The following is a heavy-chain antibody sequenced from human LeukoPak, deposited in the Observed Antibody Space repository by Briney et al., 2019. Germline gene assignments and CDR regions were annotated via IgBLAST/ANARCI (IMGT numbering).Heavy chain of an antibody. J-gene: IGHJ4*02. CDR2: IYYSGST. V-gene: IGHV4-59*03. D-gene: IGHD5-24*01. CDR1: GGSISSYY. Sequence: PSETLSLTCTLSGGSISSYYWSCIWQPPGKGLEWIGYIYYSGSTNYNPSLKSRVTISVDTSKNQFSLKLSSVTAADTAVYYCAPVRGYRDGYNHPFNYWGQGTLVTVSS. CDR3: APVRGYRDGYNHPFNY.